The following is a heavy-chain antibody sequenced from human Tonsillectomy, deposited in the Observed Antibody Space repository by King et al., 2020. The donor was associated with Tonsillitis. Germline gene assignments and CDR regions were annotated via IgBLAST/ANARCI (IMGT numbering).Heavy chain of an antibody. D-gene: IGHD4-17*01. CDR1: GFTFSSYA. CDR3: ARRDGALDYYYYGLDV. Sequence: QLVQSGGGVVQPGRSLRLSCAASGFTFSSYAMHWGRQAPGKGLGWGTEIAYDGTNKYYADSVKGRFTLSRDNSKNTLYLQMNSLRAEDTAVYYCARRDGALDYYYYGLDVWGQGTTVTVSS. J-gene: IGHJ6*02. V-gene: IGHV3-30*04. CDR2: IAYDGTNK.